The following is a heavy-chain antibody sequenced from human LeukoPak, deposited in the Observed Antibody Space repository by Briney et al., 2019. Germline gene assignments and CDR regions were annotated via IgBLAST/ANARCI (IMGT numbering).Heavy chain of an antibody. CDR3: AREFVGGIDY. CDR2: ISSSSSTI. CDR1: GFTFSSYS. D-gene: IGHD2-15*01. V-gene: IGHV3-48*04. Sequence: GGSLRLSCAASGFTFSSYSMNWVRQAPGKGLEWVSYISSSSSTIYYADSVKGRFTISRDNAKNSLYLQMNSLRVEDTALYYCAREFVGGIDYWGQGTLVTVSS. J-gene: IGHJ4*02.